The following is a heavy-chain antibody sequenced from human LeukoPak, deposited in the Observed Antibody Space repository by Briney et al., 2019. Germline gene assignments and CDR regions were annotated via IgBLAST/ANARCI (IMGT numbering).Heavy chain of an antibody. J-gene: IGHJ4*02. V-gene: IGHV4-34*01. Sequence: SQTLSLTCAVYGGSFSGYYWSWIRQPPGKGLECVGEINHSGSTEYNPSLKSRVTIYQDPTQNQFSPKLDPVTPADTGVYYCAIEDSTEAYRLLDYWGQGTLVSVSS. D-gene: IGHD2-21*01. CDR2: INHSGST. CDR1: GGSFSGYY. CDR3: AIEDSTEAYRLLDY.